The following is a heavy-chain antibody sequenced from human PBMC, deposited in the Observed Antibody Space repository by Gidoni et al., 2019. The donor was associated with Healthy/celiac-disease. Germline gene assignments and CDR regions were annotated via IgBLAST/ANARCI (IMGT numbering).Heavy chain of an antibody. CDR1: GFTFSSYS. Sequence: EVQLVESGGGLVQPGGSLRLSCAASGFTFSSYSMNWVRQAPGKGLEWGSYISSSSSTIYYADSVKGRFTISRDNAKNSLYLQMNSLRDEDTAVYYCARDPSYYGSGLYYYYYGMDVWGQGTTVTVSS. J-gene: IGHJ6*02. CDR3: ARDPSYYGSGLYYYYYGMDV. V-gene: IGHV3-48*02. CDR2: ISSSSSTI. D-gene: IGHD3-10*01.